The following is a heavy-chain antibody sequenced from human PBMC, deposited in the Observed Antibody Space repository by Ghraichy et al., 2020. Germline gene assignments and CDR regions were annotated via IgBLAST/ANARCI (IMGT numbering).Heavy chain of an antibody. CDR1: GFSFNNYW. CDR2: INSVESTT. J-gene: IGHJ6*02. V-gene: IGHV3-74*01. Sequence: GESLNISCEASGFSFNNYWMHWVRQAPGKGLVWVSRINSVESTTTHADSVKGRFTISRDNAKNTLYLQMSSLRAEDTGVYYCARGWYYGMDVWGQGPRSPSP. CDR3: ARGWYYGMDV. D-gene: IGHD6-19*01.